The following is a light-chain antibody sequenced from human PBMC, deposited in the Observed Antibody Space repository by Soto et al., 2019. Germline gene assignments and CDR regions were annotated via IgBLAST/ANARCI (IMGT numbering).Light chain of an antibody. CDR1: SSDVGAYNY. Sequence: QSALTQPPSASASPGQSVTISCTGTSSDVGAYNYVSWYQQHPGQAPKLMIYEVNRRPSGVPDRFSGSKSGNTASLTVSGLQAEDEADYYCSSFAGSNNFVFGTGTKLTVL. V-gene: IGLV2-8*01. CDR3: SSFAGSNNFV. J-gene: IGLJ1*01. CDR2: EVN.